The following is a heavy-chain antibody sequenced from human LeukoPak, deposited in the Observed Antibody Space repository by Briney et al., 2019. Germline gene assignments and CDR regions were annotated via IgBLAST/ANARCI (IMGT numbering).Heavy chain of an antibody. J-gene: IGHJ4*02. V-gene: IGHV3-7*04. D-gene: IGHD3-10*01. Sequence: GGSLRLSCVGSGFTFDTYEMSWVRQAPGKGLEWVANIKQDGSEKFYVDSVKGRFTISRDNAKSSLYLQMNSLRAEDTAVYFCVRESVYGSRSYYSYWGQGTLVTVSS. CDR3: VRESVYGSRSYYSY. CDR1: GFTFDTYE. CDR2: IKQDGSEK.